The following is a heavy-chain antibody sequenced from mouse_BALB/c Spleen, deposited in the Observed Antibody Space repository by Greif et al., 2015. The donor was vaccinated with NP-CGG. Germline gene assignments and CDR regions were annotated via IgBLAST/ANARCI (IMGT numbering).Heavy chain of an antibody. CDR3: NVRLMSFDY. CDR2: IDPENGDS. D-gene: IGHD6-5*01. V-gene: IGHV14-4*02. Sequence: EVKLQESGAELVRSGASVKLSCTASGFNIKDYYMHWVKQRPEQGLEWIGWIDPENGDSEYAPKFQGKATMTADTSSNTAYLQLSSLTSEDTAVYYCNVRLMSFDYWGQGTTLTVSS. CDR1: GFNIKDYY. J-gene: IGHJ2*01.